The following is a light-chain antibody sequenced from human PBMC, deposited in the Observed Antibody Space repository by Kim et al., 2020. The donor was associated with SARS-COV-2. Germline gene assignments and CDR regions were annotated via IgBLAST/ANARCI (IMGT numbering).Light chain of an antibody. V-gene: IGLV2-23*02. Sequence: QSITISCTGTSSDVGSYNLVSWYQQHPGKAPKLMIYDVSKRPSGVSNRFSGSKSGNTASLTISGLQAEDEADYYCCSYAGSSTFVFGTGTQGHRP. CDR1: SSDVGSYNL. J-gene: IGLJ1*01. CDR2: DVS. CDR3: CSYAGSSTFV.